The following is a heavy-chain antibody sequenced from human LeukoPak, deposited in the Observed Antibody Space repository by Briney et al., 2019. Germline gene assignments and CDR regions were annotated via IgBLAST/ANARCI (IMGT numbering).Heavy chain of an antibody. J-gene: IGHJ1*01. CDR2: IYYSGIT. CDR3: ARHGSYYGNFQH. D-gene: IGHD1-26*01. V-gene: IGHV4-30-2*03. CDR1: GGSSSSGDYF. Sequence: SQTLSLTCTVSGGSSSSGDYFWNWIRQPPGKGLEWIGSIYYSGITYYNPSLKSRVTISVDTSKNQFSLNLSSVTAADTAVYYCARHGSYYGNFQHWGQGTLVTVSS.